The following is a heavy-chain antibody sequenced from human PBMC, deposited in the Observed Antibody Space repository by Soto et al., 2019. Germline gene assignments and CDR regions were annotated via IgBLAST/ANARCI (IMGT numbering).Heavy chain of an antibody. Sequence: SETLSLTCTVSGGSISSYYWSWIRQPPGKGPEWIGYIYYSGSTNYNPSLKSRVTISVDTSKNQFSLKLSSVTAADTAVYYCARGEWSYYYYYYYMDVWGKGTTVTVSS. V-gene: IGHV4-59*08. CDR1: GGSISSYY. J-gene: IGHJ6*03. CDR2: IYYSGST. CDR3: ARGEWSYYYYYYYMDV. D-gene: IGHD1-26*01.